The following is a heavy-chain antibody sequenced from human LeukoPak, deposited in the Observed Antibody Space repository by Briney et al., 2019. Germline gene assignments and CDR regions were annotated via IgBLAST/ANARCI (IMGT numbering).Heavy chain of an antibody. CDR2: IDPSDSET. D-gene: IGHD5-18*01. Sequence: GESLKISCKASGYSFTSYWIGWVRQVPGKGLEWMGIIDPSDSETRYTPSFQGQVTISVDKSLTTAYLQWDSLKASDTAMYYCARQTAMGRSGDYWGQGTLVTVSS. J-gene: IGHJ4*02. CDR3: ARQTAMGRSGDY. V-gene: IGHV5-51*01. CDR1: GYSFTSYW.